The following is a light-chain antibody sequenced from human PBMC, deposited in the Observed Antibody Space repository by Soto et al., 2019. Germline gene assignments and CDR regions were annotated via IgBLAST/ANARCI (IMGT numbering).Light chain of an antibody. Sequence: DIQMTQSPSSLSASVGDRVTITCRASQSISSYLNWYQDIPGKAPKLLIYAASRLQCGVPSRFSGRGYGTDFTLTISSLQRDDFATYYCQQYNSYSLTFGGGTKVDIK. CDR3: QQYNSYSLT. CDR1: QSISSY. V-gene: IGKV1-39*01. J-gene: IGKJ4*01. CDR2: AAS.